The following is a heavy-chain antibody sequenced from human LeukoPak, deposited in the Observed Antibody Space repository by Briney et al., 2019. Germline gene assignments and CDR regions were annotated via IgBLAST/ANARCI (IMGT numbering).Heavy chain of an antibody. V-gene: IGHV3-74*01. CDR1: GNYW. D-gene: IGHD1-26*01. CDR3: ARDKIVGATQFDY. CDR2: INSDGSWT. J-gene: IGHJ4*02. Sequence: PGGSLRLSCAASGNYWMHWVRQAPGKRLVWVSHINSDGSWTSYADSVKGRFTISKDNAKNTVYLQMNSLRAEDTAVYYCARDKIVGATQFDYWGQGTLVTVSS.